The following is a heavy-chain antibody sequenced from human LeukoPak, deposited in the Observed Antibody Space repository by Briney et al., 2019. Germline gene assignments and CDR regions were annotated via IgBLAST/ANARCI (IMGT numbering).Heavy chain of an antibody. CDR1: GYTFTSYA. J-gene: IGHJ4*02. V-gene: IGHV1-3*01. D-gene: IGHD6-13*01. CDR2: INAGNGNT. CDR3: ARGRSSSWYLDY. Sequence: AASVKVSCKASGYTFTSYAMHRVRQAPGQRLEWMGWINAGNGNTKYSQKFQGRVTITRDTSASTAYMELSSLRSEDTAVHYCARGRSSSWYLDYWGQGTLVTVSS.